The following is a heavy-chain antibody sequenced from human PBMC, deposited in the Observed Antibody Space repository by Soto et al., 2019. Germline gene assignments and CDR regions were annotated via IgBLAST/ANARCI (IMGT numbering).Heavy chain of an antibody. CDR3: AHRGYMYGNWDHGYFDY. CDR2: IYWDDDK. D-gene: IGHD5-18*01. V-gene: IGHV2-5*02. J-gene: IGHJ4*02. CDR1: GFSLTTSGVG. Sequence: QITLKESGPTRVKPTQTLALTCTFSGFSLTTSGVGVGWIRKTPGKALEWLGVIYWDDDKRYNPSLKNRLTITKDTSKNQVVLIMADMDPVDTATYFCAHRGYMYGNWDHGYFDYWGQGTLVTVSS.